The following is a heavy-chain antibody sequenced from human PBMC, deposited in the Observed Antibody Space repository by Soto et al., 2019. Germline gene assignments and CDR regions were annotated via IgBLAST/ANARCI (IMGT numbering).Heavy chain of an antibody. Sequence: SETLSLTCTVSGDSVSSGGNYWSWIRQPPGEGLEWIAYIHYSGSSDYNPSLKGRVTISMDTSKNQYSLKLNSATAADTAVYYCARAWSGFDYWGQGILVTVSS. CDR3: ARAWSGFDY. CDR1: GDSVSSGGNY. D-gene: IGHD2-8*01. CDR2: IHYSGSS. V-gene: IGHV4-61*08. J-gene: IGHJ4*02.